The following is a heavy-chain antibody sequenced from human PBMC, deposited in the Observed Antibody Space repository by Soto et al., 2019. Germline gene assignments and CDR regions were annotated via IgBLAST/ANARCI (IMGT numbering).Heavy chain of an antibody. D-gene: IGHD3-10*01. CDR2: IHCSRGT. Sequence: KPSETLSLTCTVSGGSISRVDYYWSWIRQPTGKGMEWVGHIHCSRGTEYNPSLKSRLTISLDTSKNLFSLKLSSVTVADTAVYYCARVRLQWFGEQLYYYYGVDVWGQGTTVTVSS. V-gene: IGHV4-30-4*01. CDR1: GGSISRVDYY. CDR3: ARVRLQWFGEQLYYYYGVDV. J-gene: IGHJ6*02.